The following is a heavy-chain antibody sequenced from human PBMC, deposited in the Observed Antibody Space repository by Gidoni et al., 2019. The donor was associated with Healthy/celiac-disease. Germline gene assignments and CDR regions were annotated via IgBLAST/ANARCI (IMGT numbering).Heavy chain of an antibody. CDR2: IIPIFGTA. CDR1: GGTFSSYA. CDR3: ARAMEEMATTKIATVPFDY. J-gene: IGHJ4*02. Sequence: QVQLVQSGAAVQKPGSSAKVSCKASGGTFSSYATSWVRQAPGQGLEWMGGIIPIFGTANYAQKFQGRVTITADESTSTAYMERSSLRSEDTAVYYCARAMEEMATTKIATVPFDYWGQGTLVTVSS. V-gene: IGHV1-69*01. D-gene: IGHD1-1*01.